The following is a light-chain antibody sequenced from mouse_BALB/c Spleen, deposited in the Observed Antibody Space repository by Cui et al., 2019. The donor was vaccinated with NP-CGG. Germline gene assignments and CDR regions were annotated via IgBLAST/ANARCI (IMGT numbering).Light chain of an antibody. CDR2: GTN. J-gene: IGLJ1*01. CDR1: TGAVTTSNY. Sequence: ACVTETSAPTTSPGETVTLTCRSSTGAVTTSNYANWVQEKPDHLFTGLIGGTNNRAPGVPARFSGSLIGDKAALTITGAQTEDEAIYFCALWYSNHWVFGGGTKLTVL. CDR3: ALWYSNHWV. V-gene: IGLV1*01.